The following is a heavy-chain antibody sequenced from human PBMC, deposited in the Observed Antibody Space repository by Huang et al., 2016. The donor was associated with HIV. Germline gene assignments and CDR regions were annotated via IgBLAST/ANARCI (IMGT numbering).Heavy chain of an antibody. D-gene: IGHD3-16*01. Sequence: QVQLMESGGGVVHPGGSLTFSCVVSGLPLSNYGMHWIRQAPGRGREWVTFIRYDGSGEYYSAAVEGRFTVSRDNANNTLYLHMNSLRPEDTATYYCAKQTWGGINDYWGQGTRVSVSS. CDR3: AKQTWGGINDY. V-gene: IGHV3-30*02. J-gene: IGHJ4*02. CDR2: IRYDGSGE. CDR1: GLPLSNYG.